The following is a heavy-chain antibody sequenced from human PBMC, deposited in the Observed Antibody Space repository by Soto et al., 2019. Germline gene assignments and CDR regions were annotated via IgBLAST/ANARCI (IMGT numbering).Heavy chain of an antibody. J-gene: IGHJ4*02. D-gene: IGHD7-27*01. Sequence: EVQLVESGGGLVQPGESLRLSCVASGFALSNYWINWVRQAPGKGLEWVANIKQDGSEKNYVDSVKGRFTISRDNARNSLYLQMNSLRAEDTAAYHWATETSTWGCWGQGTLVTVSS. CDR3: ATETSTWGC. CDR1: GFALSNYW. CDR2: IKQDGSEK. V-gene: IGHV3-7*05.